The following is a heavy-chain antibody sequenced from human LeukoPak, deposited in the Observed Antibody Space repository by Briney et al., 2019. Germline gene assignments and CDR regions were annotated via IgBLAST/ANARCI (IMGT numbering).Heavy chain of an antibody. Sequence: GYXXSWIRQHPXXGLEXIGYIYYSGSTYYNPSLKSRVTISVDTSKNQFSLKLSSVTAADTAVYYCARVRVVTAILVNWFDPWGQGTLVTVSS. CDR3: ARVRVVTAILVNWFDP. D-gene: IGHD2-21*02. J-gene: IGHJ5*02. CDR1: GYX. V-gene: IGHV4-31*02. CDR2: IYYSGST.